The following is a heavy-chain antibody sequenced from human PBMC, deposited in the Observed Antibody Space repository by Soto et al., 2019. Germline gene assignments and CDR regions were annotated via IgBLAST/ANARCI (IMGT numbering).Heavy chain of an antibody. CDR1: GYSFTSYW. V-gene: IGHV5-51*01. J-gene: IGHJ4*02. CDR3: ARRTTVVTHLGLLFDY. CDR2: IYPGDSDT. D-gene: IGHD4-17*01. Sequence: GESLKISCKGSGYSFTSYWIGWVRQMPGKGLEWMGIIYPGDSDTRYSPSFQGQVTISADKSISTAYLQWSSLKASDTAMYYCARRTTVVTHLGLLFDYWGQGTLVTVSS.